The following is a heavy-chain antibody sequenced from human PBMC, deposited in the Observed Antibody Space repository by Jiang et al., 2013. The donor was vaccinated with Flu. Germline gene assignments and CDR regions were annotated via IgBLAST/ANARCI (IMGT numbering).Heavy chain of an antibody. Sequence: SGAEVKKPGASVKVSCKASGYTFTGYYMHWVRQAPGQGLEWMGWINPNSGGTNYAQKFQGRVTMTRDTSISTAYMELSRLRSDDTAVYYCASGFCSSTSCYTHDYLYYYYGMDVWGQGTTVTVSS. J-gene: IGHJ6*02. CDR2: INPNSGGT. CDR3: ASGFCSSTSCYTHDYLYYYYGMDV. CDR1: GYTFTGYY. V-gene: IGHV1-2*02. D-gene: IGHD2-2*02.